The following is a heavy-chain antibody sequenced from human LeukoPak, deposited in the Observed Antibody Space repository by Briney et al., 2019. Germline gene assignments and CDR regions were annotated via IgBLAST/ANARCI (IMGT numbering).Heavy chain of an antibody. V-gene: IGHV3-48*03. J-gene: IGHJ6*03. CDR1: GFSFSSYE. CDR2: ISSSGSTK. CDR3: ARVGPWVNPDYYYYYMDV. Sequence: GGSLRLSCAASGFSFSSYEMNWVRQAPGKGLEWVSNISSSGSTKYYADSVKGRFTVSRDNAKNSLYLQMNSLRAEDTAVYYCARVGPWVNPDYYYYYMDVWGKGTTVTVSS. D-gene: IGHD1-14*01.